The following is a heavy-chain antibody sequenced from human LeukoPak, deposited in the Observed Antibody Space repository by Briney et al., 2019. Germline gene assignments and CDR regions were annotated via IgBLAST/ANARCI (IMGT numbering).Heavy chain of an antibody. CDR1: GFTFSSDA. D-gene: IGHD7-27*01. CDR3: AKVGPSTGDYFDY. J-gene: IGHJ4*02. Sequence: GGSLRLSCAASGFTFSSDAMSWVRQAPGKGLEWVSAISGSGGNTNYADSVKGRFTISRDNSKNTLYLQMNSLRAEGTAVYYCAKVGPSTGDYFDYWGQGTLVTVSS. CDR2: ISGSGGNT. V-gene: IGHV3-23*01.